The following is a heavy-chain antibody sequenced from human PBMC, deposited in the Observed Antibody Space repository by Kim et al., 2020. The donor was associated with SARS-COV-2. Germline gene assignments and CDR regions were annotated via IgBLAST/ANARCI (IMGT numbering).Heavy chain of an antibody. CDR1: GGSISSYY. Sequence: SETLSLTCTVSGGSISSYYWSWIRQPAGKGLEWIGRIYTSGSTNYNPSLKSRVTMSVDTSKNQFSLKLSSVTAADTAVYYCARDSGGITIFGVVSHYYYYGMDVWGQGTTVTVSS. D-gene: IGHD3-3*01. V-gene: IGHV4-4*07. CDR2: IYTSGST. CDR3: ARDSGGITIFGVVSHYYYYGMDV. J-gene: IGHJ6*02.